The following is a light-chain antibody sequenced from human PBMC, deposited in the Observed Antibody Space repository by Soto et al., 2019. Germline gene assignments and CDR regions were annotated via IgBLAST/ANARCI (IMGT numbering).Light chain of an antibody. CDR1: SSNIGDNY. J-gene: IGLJ1*01. CDR3: AAWDDGLSGYV. Sequence: QSVLTQPPSASGTPGQKVTISCSGSSSNIGDNYVYWHQQLPGTAPKHLIYRNNQRPAGVPDRFSGSKSGTSASRAISGLRSADEADYYCAAWDDGLSGYVFGHRTKLTVL. V-gene: IGLV1-47*01. CDR2: RNN.